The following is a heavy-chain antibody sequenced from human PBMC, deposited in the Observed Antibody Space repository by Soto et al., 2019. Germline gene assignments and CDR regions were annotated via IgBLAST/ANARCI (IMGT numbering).Heavy chain of an antibody. V-gene: IGHV2-5*02. Sequence: QITLKESGPTLVRPTQTLTLTCAFSGFSLSTSGVGVGWIRQPPGKALEWLAVIYWDDSKHYSPSLRSRLTITKDTSKHQVVLTMTNMDPMDTGTYYCAHKGPEDWPLDYWCQGTLVTFSS. D-gene: IGHD3-9*01. J-gene: IGHJ4*02. CDR2: IYWDDSK. CDR3: AHKGPEDWPLDY. CDR1: GFSLSTSGVG.